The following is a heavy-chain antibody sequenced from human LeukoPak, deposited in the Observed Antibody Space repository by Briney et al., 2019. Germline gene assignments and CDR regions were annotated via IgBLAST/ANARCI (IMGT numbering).Heavy chain of an antibody. Sequence: SETLSLTCTVSGYSISSGYYWGWIRQPPGKGLEWIGSIYHSGSTYYNPSLKSRVTISLDTSKNQFSLKLNSMTAADTAVYYCARDSPGIAAAGGDHWGQGTLVTVSS. CDR3: ARDSPGIAAAGGDH. CDR1: GYSISSGYY. D-gene: IGHD6-13*01. J-gene: IGHJ4*02. CDR2: IYHSGST. V-gene: IGHV4-38-2*02.